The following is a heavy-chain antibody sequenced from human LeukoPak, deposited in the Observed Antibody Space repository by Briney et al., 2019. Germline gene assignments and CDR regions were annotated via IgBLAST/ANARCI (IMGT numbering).Heavy chain of an antibody. CDR1: GGSISSGDYY. D-gene: IGHD6-6*01. Sequence: PSETLSLTCTVSGGSISSGDYYWSWIRQPPGKGLEWIGYIYYSGSTYYNPSLKSRVTISVDTSKNQFSLKLSSVTAADTAVYYCARKEQLADYFDYWGQGTLVTVS. V-gene: IGHV4-30-4*08. CDR2: IYYSGST. J-gene: IGHJ4*02. CDR3: ARKEQLADYFDY.